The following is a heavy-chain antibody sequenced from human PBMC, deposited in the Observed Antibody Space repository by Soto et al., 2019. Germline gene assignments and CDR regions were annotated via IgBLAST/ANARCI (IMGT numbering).Heavy chain of an antibody. CDR2: IYYSGST. CDR3: ARGHSYCSGGSCYLTSYYFDY. D-gene: IGHD2-15*01. Sequence: QVQLQESGPGLVKPSQTLSLTCTVSGGSISSGGYYWSWIRQHSGKGLEWIGYIYYSGSTYYNPSLRSRVTISVDTSKNQFSLKLSSVTAADTAVYYCARGHSYCSGGSCYLTSYYFDYWGQGTLVTVSS. V-gene: IGHV4-31*03. J-gene: IGHJ4*02. CDR1: GGSISSGGYY.